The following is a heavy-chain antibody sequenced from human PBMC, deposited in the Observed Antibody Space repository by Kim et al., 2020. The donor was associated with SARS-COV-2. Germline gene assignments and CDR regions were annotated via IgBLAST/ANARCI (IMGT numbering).Heavy chain of an antibody. CDR1: GYTLTELS. Sequence: ASVKVSCKVSGYTLTELSIHWVRQAPGKGLEWMGGFDPDDGETIYAQKFRGRVTMTEDTSTDTAYMELSSLRSDDTAIYYCSTDNFRGGAPRFWGQGTLVIVSS. D-gene: IGHD2-15*01. CDR2: FDPDDGET. J-gene: IGHJ4*02. CDR3: STDNFRGGAPRF. V-gene: IGHV1-24*01.